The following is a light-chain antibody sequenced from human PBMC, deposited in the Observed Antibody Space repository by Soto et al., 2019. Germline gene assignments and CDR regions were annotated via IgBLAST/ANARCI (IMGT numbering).Light chain of an antibody. V-gene: IGLV2-8*01. CDR2: EVN. Sequence: QSALTQPPSASGSPGQSVTISCTGTGSDIGTYKYVSWYQQHPGQAPKLMIYEVNKRPSGVPDRFSGSKSGNTASLTVSGLQSEDEGYYYCTSYAGSSNWVFGGGTKLTVL. J-gene: IGLJ3*02. CDR1: GSDIGTYKY. CDR3: TSYAGSSNWV.